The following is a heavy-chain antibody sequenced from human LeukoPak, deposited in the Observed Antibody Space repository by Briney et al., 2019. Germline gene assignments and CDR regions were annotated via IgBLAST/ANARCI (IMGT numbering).Heavy chain of an antibody. J-gene: IGHJ6*03. Sequence: GGSLRLSCAASVFTFSDYYMSWIRQAPGKGLEWVSYISSSGSTIYYADSVKGRFTISRDNAKNSLYLQMNSLRAEDTAVYYCALGGIVVVPAAMGGLNYYMDVWGKGTTVTISS. V-gene: IGHV3-11*04. CDR1: VFTFSDYY. D-gene: IGHD2-2*01. CDR3: ALGGIVVVPAAMGGLNYYMDV. CDR2: ISSSGSTI.